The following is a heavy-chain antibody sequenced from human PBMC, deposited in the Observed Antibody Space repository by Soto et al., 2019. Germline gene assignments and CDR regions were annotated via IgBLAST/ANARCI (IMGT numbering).Heavy chain of an antibody. J-gene: IGHJ4*02. CDR2: ISGSGGST. V-gene: IGHV3-23*01. Sequence: EVQLLESGGGLVQPGGSLRLSCAASGFTFSSYAMSWVRQAPGKGLEWVSTISGSGGSTYYADSVKGRFTISRDNSKNTLYLQANSLRAEDTALYYCAKCSPRYSSGLKAYYFDYWGQGTLVTVSS. CDR1: GFTFSSYA. D-gene: IGHD6-19*01. CDR3: AKCSPRYSSGLKAYYFDY.